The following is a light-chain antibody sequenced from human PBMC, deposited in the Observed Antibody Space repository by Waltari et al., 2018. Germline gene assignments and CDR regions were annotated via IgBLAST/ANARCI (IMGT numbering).Light chain of an antibody. CDR3: HSRDGSGVGGS. V-gene: IGLV3-19*01. CDR2: DKN. Sequence: SSDLTQDPAVSVAMGQTVRITCQGDSLRSYYASWYQQRPGQAPILVMYDKNNRPSGVPDRFSGSSSDDAASLTITGAQAEDEGSYYCHSRDGSGVGGSFGGGTKLTVL. J-gene: IGLJ2*01. CDR1: SLRSYY.